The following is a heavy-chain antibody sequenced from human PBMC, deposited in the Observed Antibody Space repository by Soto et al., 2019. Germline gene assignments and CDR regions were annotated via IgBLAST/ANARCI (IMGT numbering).Heavy chain of an antibody. V-gene: IGHV3-23*01. CDR2: ISGSGGST. D-gene: IGHD3-10*02. J-gene: IGHJ4*02. CDR1: GFTFSSFA. Sequence: GGSLRLSCAASGFTFSSFAMSWVRQAPGKGLDWVSAISGSGGSTYSADSVKGRFTISRDNSKNTLYLQMSSLRAEDTAVYYCARVFSAGKASPPVFWGPG. CDR3: ARVFSAGKASPPVF.